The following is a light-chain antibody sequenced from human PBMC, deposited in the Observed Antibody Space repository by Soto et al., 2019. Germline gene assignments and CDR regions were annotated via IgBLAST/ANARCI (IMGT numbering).Light chain of an antibody. CDR2: EVS. J-gene: IGLJ1*01. V-gene: IGLV2-8*01. Sequence: QSALTQPPSASGSPGQSVTISCTGTSSDVGGYNYVSWYQQHPGKAPKLMIYEVSKRPSGVPDRFSGSKSGNTASLTVSGLQAEEEADYYCSSYAGSNNFVVFGTGTKLTVL. CDR1: SSDVGGYNY. CDR3: SSYAGSNNFVV.